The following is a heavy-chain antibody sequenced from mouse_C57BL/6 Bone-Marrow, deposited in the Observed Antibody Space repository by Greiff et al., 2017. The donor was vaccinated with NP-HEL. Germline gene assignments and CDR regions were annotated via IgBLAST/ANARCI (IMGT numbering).Heavy chain of an antibody. D-gene: IGHD2-5*01. CDR3: TGLDYSSSLGY. CDR2: IDPATGGT. CDR1: GYTFTDYE. J-gene: IGHJ2*01. Sequence: QVQLQQSGAELVRPGASVTLSCKASGYTFTDYEMHWVKQTPVHGLEWIGAIDPATGGTAYNQKFKGKAILTADKSSSTAYMELRSLTSEDSAVYYSTGLDYSSSLGYWGQGTTLTVAS. V-gene: IGHV1-15*01.